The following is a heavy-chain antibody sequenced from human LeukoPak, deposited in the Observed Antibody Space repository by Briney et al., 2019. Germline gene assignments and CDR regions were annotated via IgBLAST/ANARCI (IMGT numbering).Heavy chain of an antibody. Sequence: SVTVSCKASGGTFSSYAISWVRQAPGQGLEWMGGIIPIFGTAKYAQKFQGRVTITADESTSTAYMELSSLRSEDTAVYYCARGSRWYSSSWYAFYYYYYYMDVWGKGTTVTISS. J-gene: IGHJ6*03. CDR2: IIPIFGTA. CDR3: ARGSRWYSSSWYAFYYYYYYMDV. V-gene: IGHV1-69*13. D-gene: IGHD6-13*01. CDR1: GGTFSSYA.